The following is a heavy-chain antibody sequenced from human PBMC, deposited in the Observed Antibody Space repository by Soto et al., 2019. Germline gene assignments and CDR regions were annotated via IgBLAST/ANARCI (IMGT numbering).Heavy chain of an antibody. J-gene: IGHJ3*02. V-gene: IGHV3-11*01. CDR1: GFTLSDYY. Sequence: GGSLRLSCAASGFTLSDYYMTWIRQAPGKGLEWVSYISITGSTTFYADSVKGRFTISRDNAENSLYLQMNNLRDEDTAVYSCARAPAGQAIDIWGQGTMVTVSS. CDR2: ISITGSTT. CDR3: ARAPAGQAIDI.